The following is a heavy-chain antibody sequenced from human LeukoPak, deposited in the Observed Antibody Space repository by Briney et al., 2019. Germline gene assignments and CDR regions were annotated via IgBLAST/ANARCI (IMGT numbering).Heavy chain of an antibody. CDR3: AREPDSSSLYSYRYYFDY. CDR1: GGSISSGYYY. J-gene: IGHJ4*02. CDR2: IYSSGST. D-gene: IGHD5-18*01. V-gene: IGHV4-31*03. Sequence: SGTLSLTCTVSGGSISSGYYYWSWIRQHPGKGLEWIGYIYSSGSTYYNPSLKSRVIMSVDTSKNQFSLKLSSVTAADTALYYCAREPDSSSLYSYRYYFDYWGQGTLVTVSS.